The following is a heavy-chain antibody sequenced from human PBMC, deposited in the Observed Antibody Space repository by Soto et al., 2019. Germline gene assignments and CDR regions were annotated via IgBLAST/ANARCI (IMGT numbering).Heavy chain of an antibody. CDR3: ARAYGSGSYYRLGGMDV. Sequence: LCGGSISSGDYYWSWIRQPPGKGLEWIGYIYYSGSTYYNPSLKSRVTISVDTSKNQFSLKLSSVTAADTAVYYCARAYGSGSYYRLGGMDVWGQGTTVTVSS. CDR2: IYYSGST. J-gene: IGHJ6*02. D-gene: IGHD3-10*01. V-gene: IGHV4-30-4*01. CDR1: GGSISSGDYY.